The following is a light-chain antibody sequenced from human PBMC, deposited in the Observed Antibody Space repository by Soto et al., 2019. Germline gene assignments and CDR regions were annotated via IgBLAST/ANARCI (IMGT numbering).Light chain of an antibody. V-gene: IGKV3-11*01. CDR1: QSVSSY. CDR3: RERRTLPVP. CDR2: DAS. Sequence: EIVLTQSPGTLSLSPGERATLSCRASQSVSSYLAWYQQKPGQAPRLLIYDASTRATGISARFSGSGSGTDFTLTISSLEPEDLAVGYCRERRTLPVPCGQGPKV. J-gene: IGKJ1*01.